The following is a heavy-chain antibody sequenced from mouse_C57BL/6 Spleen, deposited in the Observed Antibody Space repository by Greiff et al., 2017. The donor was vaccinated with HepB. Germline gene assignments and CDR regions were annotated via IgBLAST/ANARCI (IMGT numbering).Heavy chain of an antibody. V-gene: IGHV5-17*01. D-gene: IGHD1-1*01. CDR3: ARTGGSSPFAY. CDR1: GFTFSDYG. Sequence: EVQGVESGGGLVKPGGSLKLSCAASGFTFSDYGMHWVRQAPEKGLEWVAYISSGSSTIYYADTVKGRFTISRDNAKNTLFLQMTSLRSEDTAMYYCARTGGSSPFAYWGQGTLVTVSA. J-gene: IGHJ3*01. CDR2: ISSGSSTI.